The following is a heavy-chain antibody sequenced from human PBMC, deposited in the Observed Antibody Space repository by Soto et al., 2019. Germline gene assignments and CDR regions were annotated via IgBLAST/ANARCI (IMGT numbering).Heavy chain of an antibody. V-gene: IGHV3-15*01. Sequence: GGSLRLSCAASGFTFTYAWMSWVRQAPGKGPEWVGRIKSKTGGGTTDYAAPVKGRFTISRDDSKNTLYLQMNSLKIEDTAVYYCTHDYGDYRYYFDYWGPGILVTVSS. CDR3: THDYGDYRYYFDY. CDR1: GFTFTYAW. D-gene: IGHD4-17*01. CDR2: IKSKTGGGTT. J-gene: IGHJ4*02.